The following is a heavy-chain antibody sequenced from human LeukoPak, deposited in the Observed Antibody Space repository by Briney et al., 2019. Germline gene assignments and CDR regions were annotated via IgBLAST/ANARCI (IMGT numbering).Heavy chain of an antibody. CDR1: GYTFTSYD. V-gene: IGHV1-8*01. CDR2: MNPNSGNT. J-gene: IGHJ4*02. D-gene: IGHD5-12*01. CDR3: ARGRIVATSTSLAIY. Sequence: GASVKVPCKASGYTFTSYDINWVRQATGQGLEWMGWMNPNSGNTGYAQKFRGRVTMTRNTSISTAYMELSSLRSEDTAVYYCARGRIVATSTSLAIYWGQGTLVTVSS.